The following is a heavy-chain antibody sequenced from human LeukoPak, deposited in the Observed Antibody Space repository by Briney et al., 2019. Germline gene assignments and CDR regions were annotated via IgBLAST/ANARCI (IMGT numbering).Heavy chain of an antibody. Sequence: PGGSLRLSCAASGFTFSSYWMSWVRQTPGKGLEWVANIKHDGSEKYYVDSVKGRFTISRDNAKNSLYLQMNSLRAEDTAVYYCARDSGRSRWELLGFDYWGQGTLVTVSS. J-gene: IGHJ4*02. CDR2: IKHDGSEK. D-gene: IGHD1-26*01. CDR3: ARDSGRSRWELLGFDY. CDR1: GFTFSSYW. V-gene: IGHV3-7*01.